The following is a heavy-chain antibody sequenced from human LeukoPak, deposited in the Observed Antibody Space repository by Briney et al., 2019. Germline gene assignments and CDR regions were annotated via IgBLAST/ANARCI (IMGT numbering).Heavy chain of an antibody. D-gene: IGHD2/OR15-2a*01. CDR3: ATSGLSRFGF. CDR1: GFTFSSYW. J-gene: IGHJ4*02. Sequence: GGSLRLSCAASGFTFSSYWMHCVRQAPGKRLLWVSRINSDGSSTSYADSVKGRFTISRDNAKNTLYLQMNSLRAEDTAVYYCATSGLSRFGFWGQGTLVTVSS. CDR2: INSDGSST. V-gene: IGHV3-74*01.